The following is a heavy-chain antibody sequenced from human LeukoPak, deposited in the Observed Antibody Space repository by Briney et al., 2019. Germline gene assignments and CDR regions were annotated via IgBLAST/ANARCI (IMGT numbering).Heavy chain of an antibody. V-gene: IGHV3-64*01. D-gene: IGHD1-26*01. CDR2: ISSNGGSI. J-gene: IGHJ3*02. Sequence: GSLRLSCAASGFTFSDYAMHWVRQAPGKELEYVSAISSNGGSIHYANSVKGRFTISRDNSKNTLYLQMDSLRAEDMAVYYCARDGWRDLLDGFDIWGQGTRVTVSS. CDR1: GFTFSDYA. CDR3: ARDGWRDLLDGFDI.